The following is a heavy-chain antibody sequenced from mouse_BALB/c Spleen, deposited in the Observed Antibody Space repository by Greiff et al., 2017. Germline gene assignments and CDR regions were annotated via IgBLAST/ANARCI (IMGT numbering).Heavy chain of an antibody. Sequence: EVQLQQSGGGLVKPGGSLKLSCAASGFTFSSYAMSWVRQSPEKRLEWVAEISSGGSYTYYPDTVTGRFTISRDNAKNTLYLEMSSLRSEDTAMYYCARDRTGTLDYWGQGTTLTVSS. J-gene: IGHJ2*01. D-gene: IGHD4-1*01. CDR1: GFTFSSYA. CDR2: ISSGGSYT. V-gene: IGHV5-9-4*01. CDR3: ARDRTGTLDY.